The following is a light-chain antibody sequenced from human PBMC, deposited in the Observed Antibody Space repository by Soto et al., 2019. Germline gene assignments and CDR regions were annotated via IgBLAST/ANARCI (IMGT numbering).Light chain of an antibody. CDR1: TSNIENNY. J-gene: IGLJ2*01. Sequence: QAVLTQPPSVSAAPGQKVTISCSGSTSNIENNYVSWYQQLPGTAPKLLIYENNKRPSGIPDRFSGSKSGTSATLGITGLQTGDEADYYCGTWDSGLSAVVFGGGTKLTVL. CDR3: GTWDSGLSAVV. CDR2: ENN. V-gene: IGLV1-51*02.